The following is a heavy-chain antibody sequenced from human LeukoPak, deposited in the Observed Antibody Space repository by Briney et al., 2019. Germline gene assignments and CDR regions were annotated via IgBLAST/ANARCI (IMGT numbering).Heavy chain of an antibody. CDR1: GGSISSHY. CDR3: ARGGGYCTNAVCFSHYFDY. Sequence: PSETLSLTCTVSGGSISSHYWSWIRQPPGKGLEWIGYIYYSGSTNYNPSLKSRVTISVDTSKNQFSLKLSSVTAADTAVYYCARGGGYCTNAVCFSHYFDYWGQGTLVTVSS. J-gene: IGHJ4*02. V-gene: IGHV4-59*08. D-gene: IGHD2-8*01. CDR2: IYYSGST.